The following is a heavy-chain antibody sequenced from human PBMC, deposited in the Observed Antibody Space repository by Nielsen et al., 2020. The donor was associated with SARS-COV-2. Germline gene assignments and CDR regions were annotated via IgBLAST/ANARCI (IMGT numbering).Heavy chain of an antibody. Sequence: GGSLRLSCAVSEFSFEKSAMSWVRQVPGKGLEWVSTISGQGASTYYADSVKGRFTISRDNFKNTLDLQLNSLRAEDTAVYYCANTLSRACINGVCFRGGAYSYYGMDVWGQGTTVTVSS. CDR1: EFSFEKSA. D-gene: IGHD2-8*01. V-gene: IGHV3-23*01. CDR3: ANTLSRACINGVCFRGGAYSYYGMDV. CDR2: ISGQGAST. J-gene: IGHJ6*02.